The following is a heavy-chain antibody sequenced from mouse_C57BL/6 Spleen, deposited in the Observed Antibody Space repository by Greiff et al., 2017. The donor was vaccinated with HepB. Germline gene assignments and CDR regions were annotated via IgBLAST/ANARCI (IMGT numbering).Heavy chain of an antibody. J-gene: IGHJ4*01. CDR1: GFTFTDYY. D-gene: IGHD2-4*01. CDR3: ARYIRGLRAMDY. CDR2: IRNKANGYTT. V-gene: IGHV7-3*01. Sequence: EVQLVESGGGLVQPGGSLSLSCAASGFTFTDYYMSWVRQPPGKALEWLGFIRNKANGYTTEYSASVKGRFTISRDNSQSILYLQMNALRAEDSATYYCARYIRGLRAMDYWGQGTSVTVSS.